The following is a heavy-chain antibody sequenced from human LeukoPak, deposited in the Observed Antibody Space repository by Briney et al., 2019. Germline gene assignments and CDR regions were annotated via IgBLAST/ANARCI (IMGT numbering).Heavy chain of an antibody. CDR2: ISYDGSNK. V-gene: IGHV3-30-3*01. J-gene: IGHJ4*02. D-gene: IGHD6-19*01. CDR1: GFTFSSYA. CDR3: ASYFHVAGTRLDY. Sequence: GGSLRLSCAASGFTFSSYAMHWVRQAPGMGLEWVAVISYDGSNKYYADSVKGRFTISRDNSKNTLYLQMNSLRAEDTAVYYCASYFHVAGTRLDYWGQGTLVTVSS.